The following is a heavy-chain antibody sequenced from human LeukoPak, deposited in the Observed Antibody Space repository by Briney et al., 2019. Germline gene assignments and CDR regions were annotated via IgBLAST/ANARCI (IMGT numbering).Heavy chain of an antibody. CDR2: IHYSGSS. D-gene: IGHD2-15*01. Sequence: ETLSLTCSVSGDSISSFYWNWIRQSPGRGLEWIGNIHYSGSSIYNPSLRSRVTMSIDTSKKQFFLKLRSVTAADTAVYYCVLAPNSNWFDFWGQGTLVTVSS. J-gene: IGHJ4*02. CDR1: GDSISSFY. CDR3: VLAPNSNWFDF. V-gene: IGHV4-59*08.